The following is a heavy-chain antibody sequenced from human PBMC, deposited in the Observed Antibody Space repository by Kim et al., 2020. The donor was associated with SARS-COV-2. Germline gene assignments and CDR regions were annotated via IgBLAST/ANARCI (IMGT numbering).Heavy chain of an antibody. CDR2: INHSGST. D-gene: IGHD2-15*01. CDR3: ASFRRPEGVVVAATRGHFDY. J-gene: IGHJ4*02. CDR1: GGSFSGYY. Sequence: SETLSLTCAVYGGSFSGYYWSWIRQPPGKGLEWIGEINHSGSTNYNPSLKSRVTISVDTSKNQFSLKLSSVTAADTAVYYCASFRRPEGVVVAATRGHFDYWGQGTLVTVSS. V-gene: IGHV4-34*01.